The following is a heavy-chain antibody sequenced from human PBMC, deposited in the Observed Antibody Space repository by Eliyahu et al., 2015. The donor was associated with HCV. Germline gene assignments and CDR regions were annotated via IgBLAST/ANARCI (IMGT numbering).Heavy chain of an antibody. CDR2: ISATGGST. J-gene: IGHJ4*02. D-gene: IGHD3-10*01. CDR1: GFTFNDYF. Sequence: EVQLVESGEGLVQPGGSLRLSCVASGFTFNDYFMHWVRQAPGKGLEYVSAISATGGSTYYVDSVKGRFTISRDNSKNTLYLQMGSLRPEDMAVYFCARGVYFGSGKYYFDYWGQGTLVTVSS. V-gene: IGHV3-64*02. CDR3: ARGVYFGSGKYYFDY.